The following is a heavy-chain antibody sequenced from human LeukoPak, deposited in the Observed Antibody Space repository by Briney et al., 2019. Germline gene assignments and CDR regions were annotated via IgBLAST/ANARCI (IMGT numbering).Heavy chain of an antibody. Sequence: GGSLRLSCAASGFTFSSYSMNWVRQAPGKGLEWVSSISSSSSYIYYADSVKGRFTISRDNAKNSLYLQMNSLRAEDTAVYYCAKTRRVVGADSDYWGQGTLVTVSS. J-gene: IGHJ4*02. CDR1: GFTFSSYS. CDR3: AKTRRVVGADSDY. D-gene: IGHD1-26*01. V-gene: IGHV3-21*01. CDR2: ISSSSSYI.